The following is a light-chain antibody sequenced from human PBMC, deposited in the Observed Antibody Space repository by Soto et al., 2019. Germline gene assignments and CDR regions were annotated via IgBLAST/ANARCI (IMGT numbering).Light chain of an antibody. CDR1: QSISSW. V-gene: IGKV1-5*01. CDR2: DAS. Sequence: DIQMTQSPSTLSASVGDGVTITCRASQSISSWLAWYQQKPGKAPKLLIYDASSLESGVPSRFSGSRSGTEFTLTISSLQPDDFATYYCQQYNSYSWTFGQGTKVDIK. J-gene: IGKJ1*01. CDR3: QQYNSYSWT.